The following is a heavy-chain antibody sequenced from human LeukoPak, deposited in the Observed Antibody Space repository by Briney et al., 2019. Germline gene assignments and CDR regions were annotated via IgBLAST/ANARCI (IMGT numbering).Heavy chain of an antibody. CDR1: GYTLTGYY. D-gene: IGHD1-26*01. V-gene: IGHV1-2*02. CDR2: INPNSGGT. CDR3: ARSRSGSYLFDY. J-gene: IGHJ4*02. Sequence: ASVKVSCKASGYTLTGYYMHWVRQAPGQGLEWMGWINPNSGGTNYAQKFQGRVTMTRDTSISTAYMELSRLRSDDTAVYYCARSRSGSYLFDYWGQGTLVTVSS.